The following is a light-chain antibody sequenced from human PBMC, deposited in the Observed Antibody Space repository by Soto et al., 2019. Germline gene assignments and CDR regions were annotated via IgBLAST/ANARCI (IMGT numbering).Light chain of an antibody. CDR2: SDS. V-gene: IGLV1-44*01. CDR1: SSNIGRNS. Sequence: QSVLTQPPSASGTPGQRVTLSCSGSSSNIGRNSVNWYQQHPGTAPKLLMYSDSQRPSGVPDRFSGSKSDTSASLAVSGLQSEDEADYYCAAWDATLNGWVFGRGTKLTVL. J-gene: IGLJ3*02. CDR3: AAWDATLNGWV.